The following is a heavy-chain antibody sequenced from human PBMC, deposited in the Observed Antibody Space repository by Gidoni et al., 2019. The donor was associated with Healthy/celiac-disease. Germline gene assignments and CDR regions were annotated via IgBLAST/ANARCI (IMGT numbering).Heavy chain of an antibody. CDR3: AKDTTSHSGSLDY. D-gene: IGHD1-26*01. J-gene: IGHJ4*02. CDR1: ASPFVDCA. CDR2: ISWNSGSI. Sequence: EVQLVDPGGALVQPGSPLNLPCAASASPFVDCAMHWVRKAPGKGLEWVSGISWNSGSIGYADSWKGRFTIYRDNAKNPLYLQMNSLRAEDTALYYCAKDTTSHSGSLDYWGQGTLVTVSS. V-gene: IGHV3-9*01.